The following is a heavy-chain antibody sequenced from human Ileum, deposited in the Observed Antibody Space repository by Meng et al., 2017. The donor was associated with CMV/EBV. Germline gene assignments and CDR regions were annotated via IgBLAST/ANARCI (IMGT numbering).Heavy chain of an antibody. CDR3: ASLPCIGTTCHGQNYYYGMDV. CDR2: LYYGGST. CDR1: GGSITSNSNF. V-gene: IGHV4-39*01. J-gene: IGHJ6*02. D-gene: IGHD2/OR15-2a*01. Sequence: SETLSLTCTVAGGSITSNSNFWVWTRQPPGKGLQWIGNLYYGGSTFYNPSLQSRVSMSVDTSKTQFSLRLTSVTAADTAVYYCASLPCIGTTCHGQNYYYGMDVWGQGPSVTVSS.